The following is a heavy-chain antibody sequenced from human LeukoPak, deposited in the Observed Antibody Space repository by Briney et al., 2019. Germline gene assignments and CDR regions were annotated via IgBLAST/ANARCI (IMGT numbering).Heavy chain of an antibody. CDR1: SGSISSTTYY. Sequence: SETLSLTCTVSSGSISSTTYYWGWIRQPPGKGLEWIGSVYYSGSTYYNPSLKRRGILSVDTSKNQFSLRLSSVTAADTAVYYCARHGSNGRGYHYWGQGNLVTVSS. J-gene: IGHJ4*02. V-gene: IGHV4-39*01. CDR3: ARHGSNGRGYHY. CDR2: VYYSGST. D-gene: IGHD6-25*01.